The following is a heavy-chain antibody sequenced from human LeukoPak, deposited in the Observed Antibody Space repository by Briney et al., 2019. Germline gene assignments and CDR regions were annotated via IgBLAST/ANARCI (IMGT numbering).Heavy chain of an antibody. V-gene: IGHV3-21*04. CDR1: GFIFSSYS. CDR3: ARSPLAAAGGDY. CDR2: ISTSSSYI. J-gene: IGHJ4*02. D-gene: IGHD6-13*01. Sequence: GGSLRLSCAASGFIFSSYSMNWVRQAPGKGLEWVSFISTSSSYIYYADSVKGRFTISRDNAKNSLYLQMNSLRAEDTAVYYCARSPLAAAGGDYWGQGTLVTVSS.